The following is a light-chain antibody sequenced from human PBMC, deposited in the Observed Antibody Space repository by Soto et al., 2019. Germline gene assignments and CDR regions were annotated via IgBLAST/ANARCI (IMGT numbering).Light chain of an antibody. J-gene: IGLJ1*01. Sequence: QSVLTQPRSVSGSPGQSVAISCTRTSRDVDAYDFVSWYQHHPGKAPKLIISEVSKRPSGVSHRFSGSKSGNTASLTISGLQAEDEADYFCCSFAGSFYVFGTGTKVTVL. CDR2: EVS. CDR3: CSFAGSFYV. V-gene: IGLV2-11*01. CDR1: SRDVDAYDF.